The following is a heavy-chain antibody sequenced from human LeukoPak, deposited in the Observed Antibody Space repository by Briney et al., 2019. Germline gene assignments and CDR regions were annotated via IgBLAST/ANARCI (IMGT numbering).Heavy chain of an antibody. D-gene: IGHD3-3*02. Sequence: GGSLRLSCAASGFTFDDYAMHWVRHAPGKGLEWVSLISGDGIRIHYADSVKGRFTISRDNSKNSLYLQMSRLRAEDTALYYCAKAVESRALARPYGMDVWGQGTPVTVSS. J-gene: IGHJ6*02. CDR3: AKAVESRALARPYGMDV. V-gene: IGHV3-43*02. CDR2: ISGDGIRI. CDR1: GFTFDDYA.